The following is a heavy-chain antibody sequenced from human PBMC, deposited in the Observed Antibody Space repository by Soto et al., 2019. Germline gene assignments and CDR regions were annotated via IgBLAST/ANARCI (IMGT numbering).Heavy chain of an antibody. J-gene: IGHJ4*01. V-gene: IGHV1-2*02. Sequence: ASLKVSCKSDGYTFTDYYIHWVRLAPGQGLDWMGYINPKSGRTSHAQNFRGRVSMTRGTSRSTVYMELNSLTSDDGATYFCARRDRSGCFDYWGQGTQVTVSS. CDR1: GYTFTDYY. D-gene: IGHD6-19*01. CDR2: INPKSGRT. CDR3: ARRDRSGCFDY.